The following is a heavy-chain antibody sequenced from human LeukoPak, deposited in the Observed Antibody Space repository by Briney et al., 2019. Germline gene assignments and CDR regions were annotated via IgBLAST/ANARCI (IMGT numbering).Heavy chain of an antibody. D-gene: IGHD6-19*01. J-gene: IGHJ4*02. Sequence: GASVKVSCKASGYAFTGYYMHWVRQAPGQGLEWMGWINPNSGGTNYAQKFQGRVTMTRDTSLSTAYMELSRLRSDDTAVYYCARAASLSGWYRFDYWGQGNLVTVSS. CDR3: ARAASLSGWYRFDY. CDR2: INPNSGGT. V-gene: IGHV1-2*02. CDR1: GYAFTGYY.